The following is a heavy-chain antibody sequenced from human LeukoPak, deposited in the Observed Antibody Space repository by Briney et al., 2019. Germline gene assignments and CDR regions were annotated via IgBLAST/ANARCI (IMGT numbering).Heavy chain of an antibody. Sequence: PSETLSLTCTVSGGSISSGGYYWSWIRQHPGKGLEWIGYIYYSGSTYYSPSLKSRVTISVDTSKNQFSLKLSSVTAADTAVYYCVTEMATIPILASHGAFDIWGQGTMVTVSS. CDR2: IYYSGST. J-gene: IGHJ3*02. CDR1: GGSISSGGYY. D-gene: IGHD5-24*01. CDR3: VTEMATIPILASHGAFDI. V-gene: IGHV4-31*03.